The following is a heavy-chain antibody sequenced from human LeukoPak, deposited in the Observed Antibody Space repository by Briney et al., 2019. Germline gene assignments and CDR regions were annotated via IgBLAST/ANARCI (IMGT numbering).Heavy chain of an antibody. D-gene: IGHD2-2*01. CDR2: IIPIFGTA. J-gene: IGHJ6*02. Sequence: ASVKVSCKASGGTFSSYAISWVRQAPGQGLEWMGGIIPIFGTANYAQKFQGRVTITADESTSTAYMELCSLRSEDTAVYYCAAVGSGYCSSTSCYGYYYYGMDVWGQGTTVTVSS. CDR1: GGTFSSYA. V-gene: IGHV1-69*01. CDR3: AAVGSGYCSSTSCYGYYYYGMDV.